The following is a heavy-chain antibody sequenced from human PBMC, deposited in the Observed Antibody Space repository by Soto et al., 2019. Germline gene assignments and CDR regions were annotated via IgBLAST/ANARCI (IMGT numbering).Heavy chain of an antibody. J-gene: IGHJ4*02. CDR1: GFTFSSYA. V-gene: IGHV3-23*01. CDR3: AKNRWTTVVTELLLYFYY. CDR2: ISGSGSGT. D-gene: IGHD4-17*01. Sequence: PGGSLRLSCAASGFTFSSYAMVWVRQAPGKGLEWVSTISGSGSGTNYADSVKGRFTISRDNSKSTLFLQMNSLRAEDTAVYYCAKNRWTTVVTELLLYFYYSGPGTLVTVSA.